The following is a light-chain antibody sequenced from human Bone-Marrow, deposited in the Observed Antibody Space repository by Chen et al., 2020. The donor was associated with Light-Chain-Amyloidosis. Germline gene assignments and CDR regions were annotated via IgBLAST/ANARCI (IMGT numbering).Light chain of an antibody. V-gene: IGLV3-1*01. J-gene: IGLJ2*01. CDR3: QAWDSSTVV. CDR2: QES. CDR1: KLGDKY. Sequence: SYELTQPPSVSVSPGQTASITCSGDKLGDKYACWYQQKPGQSPVLVINQESKRPSGIQERFSGSNSGNNATLTISGTQPMDEADYYCQAWDSSTVVFGGGTKLTVL.